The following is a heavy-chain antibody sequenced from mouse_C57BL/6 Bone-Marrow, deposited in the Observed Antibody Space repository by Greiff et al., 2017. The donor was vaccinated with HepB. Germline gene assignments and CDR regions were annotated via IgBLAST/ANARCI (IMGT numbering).Heavy chain of an antibody. CDR3: ARDPGSSSWYFDV. J-gene: IGHJ1*03. CDR2: SRNKANDYTT. Sequence: EVKLVESGGGLVQSGRSLRLSCATSGFTFSDFYMEWVRQAPGKGLEWIAASRNKANDYTTEYSASVKGRFIVSRDTSQSILYLQMNALRAEDTAIYYCARDPGSSSWYFDVWGTGTTVTVSS. CDR1: GFTFSDFY. D-gene: IGHD1-1*01. V-gene: IGHV7-1*01.